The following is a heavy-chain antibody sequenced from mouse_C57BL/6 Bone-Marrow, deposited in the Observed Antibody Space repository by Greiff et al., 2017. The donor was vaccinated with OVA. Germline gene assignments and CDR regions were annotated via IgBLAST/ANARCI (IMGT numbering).Heavy chain of an antibody. D-gene: IGHD3-2*02. Sequence: QVQLQQPGAELVRPGSSVKLSCKASGYTFTSYWMDWVKQRPGQGLEWIGNIYPSDSDTHYNQQFKDKATLTVDKSSSTAYMPLSSLASEDSAVYDCARDSSGYLFAYWGQGTLVTGSA. CDR1: GYTFTSYW. CDR3: ARDSSGYLFAY. CDR2: IYPSDSDT. V-gene: IGHV1-61*01. J-gene: IGHJ3*01.